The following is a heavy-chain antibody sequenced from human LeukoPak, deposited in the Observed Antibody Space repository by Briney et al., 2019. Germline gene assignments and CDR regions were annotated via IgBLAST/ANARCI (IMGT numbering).Heavy chain of an antibody. CDR1: GFTFDDYA. Sequence: GRSLRLSCAASGFTFDDYAMHWVRQAPGKGLEWVSGISWNSGSIGYADSVKGRFTISRDNAKNSLYLQMNSLRAGDTALYYCAKDIGYGGNSDAFDIWGQGTMVTVSS. D-gene: IGHD4-23*01. CDR3: AKDIGYGGNSDAFDI. V-gene: IGHV3-9*01. J-gene: IGHJ3*02. CDR2: ISWNSGSI.